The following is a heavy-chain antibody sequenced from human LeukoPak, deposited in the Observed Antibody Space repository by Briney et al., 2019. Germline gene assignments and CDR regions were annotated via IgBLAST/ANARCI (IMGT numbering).Heavy chain of an antibody. CDR2: ISAYNGNT. CDR3: ARATTYYDFWSGKGAPYYFDY. J-gene: IGHJ4*02. CDR1: GYTFTSYG. Sequence: ASVKVSCKASGYTFTSYGISWVRQAPGQGLEWMGWISAYNGNTNYAQKLQGRVTMTTDTSTSTAYMELRSLRSDDTAVYYCARATTYYDFWSGKGAPYYFDYWGQGTLVTVSS. D-gene: IGHD3-3*01. V-gene: IGHV1-18*01.